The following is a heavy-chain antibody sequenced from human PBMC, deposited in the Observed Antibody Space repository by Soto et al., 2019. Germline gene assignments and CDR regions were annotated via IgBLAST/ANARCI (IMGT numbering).Heavy chain of an antibody. CDR1: GGSISSYY. CDR2: IYTSGST. V-gene: IGHV4-4*07. CDR3: AREKVSVEYYDFWSGATNWFDP. Sequence: QVQLQESGPGLVKPSETLSLTCTVSGGSISSYYWSWIRQPAGKGLEWIGRIYTSGSTNYNPSLKSRVTMSVDTAKNQFYLKLSSVTAADTAVYYCAREKVSVEYYDFWSGATNWFDPWGQGTLVTVSS. J-gene: IGHJ5*02. D-gene: IGHD3-3*01.